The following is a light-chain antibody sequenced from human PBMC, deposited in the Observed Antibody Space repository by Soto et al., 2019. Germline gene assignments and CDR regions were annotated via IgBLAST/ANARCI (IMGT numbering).Light chain of an antibody. V-gene: IGLV2-8*01. Sequence: QSVLPQPPSASGSPGQSVTISCTGTSSDVGDYNYVSWYQHHPGKAPKLMIYEVSKRPSGVPDRFSGSKSGNTASLTVSGLQAEDEADYYCSSYAGSNNWVFGGGTKLTLL. CDR3: SSYAGSNNWV. CDR2: EVS. CDR1: SSDVGDYNY. J-gene: IGLJ3*02.